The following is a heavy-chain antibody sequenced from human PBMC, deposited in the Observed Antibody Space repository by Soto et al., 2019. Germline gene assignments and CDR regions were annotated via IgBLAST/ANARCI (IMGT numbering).Heavy chain of an antibody. J-gene: IGHJ6*03. V-gene: IGHV3-30*18. Sequence: GGSLRLSCAASGFTFSSYGMHWVRQAPGKGLEWVAVISYDGSNKYYADSVKGRFTISRDNSKNTLFLQMHSLRAEDTAVYYCAKAATSHYYYYYMDVWGKGTTVTVSS. CDR3: AKAATSHYYYYYMDV. CDR1: GFTFSSYG. CDR2: ISYDGSNK. D-gene: IGHD2-2*01.